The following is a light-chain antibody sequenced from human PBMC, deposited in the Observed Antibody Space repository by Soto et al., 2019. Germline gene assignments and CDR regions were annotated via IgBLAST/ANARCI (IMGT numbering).Light chain of an antibody. CDR1: QSVSSSY. Sequence: EIVLTQSPGTLSLSPGERATLSCRASQSVSSSYLAWYQQKPGQAPRLLIYGASSRATGIADRFSGSGSGKDFTLTISRLEPEDFAVYYYQQYGSSPWTFGQGTKVEIK. V-gene: IGKV3-20*01. CDR3: QQYGSSPWT. CDR2: GAS. J-gene: IGKJ1*01.